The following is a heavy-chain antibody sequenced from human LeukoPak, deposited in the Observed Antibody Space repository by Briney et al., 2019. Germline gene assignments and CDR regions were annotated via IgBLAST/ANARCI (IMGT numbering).Heavy chain of an antibody. CDR1: GGSISSSSYY. CDR2: IYYSGST. CDR3: AREFGPGDYGSGSYYNPLAT. V-gene: IGHV4-39*07. J-gene: IGHJ4*02. D-gene: IGHD3-10*01. Sequence: SETLSLTCTVSGGSISSSSYYWGWIRQPPGKGLEWIGSIYYSGSTYYNPSLKSRATISVDTSKNQFSLKLSSVTAADTAVYYCAREFGPGDYGSGSYYNPLATWGQGTLVTVSS.